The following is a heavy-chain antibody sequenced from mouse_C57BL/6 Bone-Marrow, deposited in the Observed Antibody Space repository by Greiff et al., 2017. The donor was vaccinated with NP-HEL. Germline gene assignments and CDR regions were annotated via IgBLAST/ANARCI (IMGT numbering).Heavy chain of an antibody. Sequence: LKESGASVKLSCKATGYTFTGYWIEWVKQRPGHGLEWIGEILPGSGSTNYNEKFKGKATFTADTSSNTAYMQLSSLTTEDSAIYYCAREDYYGSTLYWYFDVWGTGTTVTVSS. CDR3: AREDYYGSTLYWYFDV. V-gene: IGHV1-9*01. J-gene: IGHJ1*03. CDR2: ILPGSGST. CDR1: GYTFTGYW. D-gene: IGHD1-1*01.